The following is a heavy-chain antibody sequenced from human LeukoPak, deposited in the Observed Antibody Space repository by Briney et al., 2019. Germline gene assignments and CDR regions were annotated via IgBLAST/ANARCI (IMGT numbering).Heavy chain of an antibody. D-gene: IGHD3-3*01. CDR1: GFTFSSYS. CDR2: ISSSSSTI. V-gene: IGHV3-48*02. Sequence: GGSLRLSCAASGFTFSSYSMTWVRQAPGKGLEWVSYISSSSSTIYYADSVKGRFTISGDNAKNSLYLQMNSLRDEDTAVYYCARDETVYDFWSGYYTPNWFDPWGQGTLVTVSS. J-gene: IGHJ5*02. CDR3: ARDETVYDFWSGYYTPNWFDP.